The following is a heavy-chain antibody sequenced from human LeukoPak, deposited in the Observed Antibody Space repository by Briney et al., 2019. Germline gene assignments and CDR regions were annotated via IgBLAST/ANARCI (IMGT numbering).Heavy chain of an antibody. CDR3: ARSSWEADAFDI. D-gene: IGHD1-26*01. CDR2: IDPKSGGT. V-gene: IGHV1-2*07. CDR1: GYTFTDYN. Sequence: GASVKVSCKASGYTFTDYNMHWVRQAPGQGPEWMGWIDPKSGGTNYAHRFQGRVTITRDTSISTVYMELNSLRSGDTAVYYCARSSWEADAFDIWGQGTMVTVSS. J-gene: IGHJ3*02.